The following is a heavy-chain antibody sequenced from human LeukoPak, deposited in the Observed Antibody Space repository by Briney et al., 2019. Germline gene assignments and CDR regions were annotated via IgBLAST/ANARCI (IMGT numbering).Heavy chain of an antibody. V-gene: IGHV4-4*07. CDR2: IYTSGST. CDR3: ARHNTIFGVLVPLDY. D-gene: IGHD3-3*01. Sequence: SETLSLTCTVSGGSLSSYYWGWIRQPAGKGLEWIGRIYTSGSTNYNPSLKSRVTISIDKSKNHFSLNLSSVTAADTAVYYCARHNTIFGVLVPLDYWGQGTLVTVSS. J-gene: IGHJ4*02. CDR1: GGSLSSYY.